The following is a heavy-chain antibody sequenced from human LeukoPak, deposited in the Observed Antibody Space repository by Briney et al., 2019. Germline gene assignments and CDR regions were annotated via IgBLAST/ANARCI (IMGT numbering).Heavy chain of an antibody. J-gene: IGHJ5*02. V-gene: IGHV1-2*02. CDR2: INPNSGGT. Sequence: ASVDVSCKASGYTFTGYYMHWVRQAPGQGLEWMGWINPNSGGTNYAQKFQGRVTMTRDTSISTAYMELSRLRSDDTAVYYCARLAVVVPAANPFDPWGQGTLVTVSS. CDR3: ARLAVVVPAANPFDP. CDR1: GYTFTGYY. D-gene: IGHD2-2*01.